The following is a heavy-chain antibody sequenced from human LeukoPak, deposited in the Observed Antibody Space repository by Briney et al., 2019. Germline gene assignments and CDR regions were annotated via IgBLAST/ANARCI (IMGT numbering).Heavy chain of an antibody. CDR2: IYSGGST. Sequence: GGSLRLSCAASGFIVSRKYMSWVRQAPGKGLEWVSVIYSGGSTYYGASVKGRFTISRDNSKNTMYLQMNSLRAEDTAVYYCARTQKYSSSWLFDYWGQGTLVTVSS. J-gene: IGHJ4*02. CDR1: GFIVSRKY. V-gene: IGHV3-53*01. D-gene: IGHD6-13*01. CDR3: ARTQKYSSSWLFDY.